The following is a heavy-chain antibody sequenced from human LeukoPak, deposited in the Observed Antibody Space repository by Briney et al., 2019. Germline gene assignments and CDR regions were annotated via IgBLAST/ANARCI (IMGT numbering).Heavy chain of an antibody. V-gene: IGHV4-39*07. Sequence: SGTLSLTCTVSGGSISSSSYYWGWIRQPPGKGLEWIGSIYYSGSTYYNPSLKSRVTISVDTSKNQFSLKLSSVTAADTAVYYCARDWVRLVGAKWGFDPWGQGTLVTVSS. D-gene: IGHD1-26*01. CDR1: GGSISSSSYY. CDR3: ARDWVRLVGAKWGFDP. CDR2: IYYSGST. J-gene: IGHJ5*02.